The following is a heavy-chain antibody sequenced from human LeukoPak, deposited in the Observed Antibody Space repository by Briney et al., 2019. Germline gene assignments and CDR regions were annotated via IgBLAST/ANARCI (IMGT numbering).Heavy chain of an antibody. CDR3: ASSSSFLYNWFDP. CDR2: IGASGGST. D-gene: IGHD6-6*01. CDR1: GFTFSNFA. V-gene: IGHV3-23*01. J-gene: IGHJ5*02. Sequence: GGSLRLSCAASGFTFSNFAMSWVRQAPGKGLEWVSVIGASGGSTSYADSVKGRFTISRDNSKNTLYLQMNSPRAEDTAVYYCASSSSFLYNWFDPWGQGTLVTVSS.